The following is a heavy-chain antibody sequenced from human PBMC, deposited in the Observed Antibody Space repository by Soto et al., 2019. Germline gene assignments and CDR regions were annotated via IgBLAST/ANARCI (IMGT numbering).Heavy chain of an antibody. J-gene: IGHJ6*02. CDR1: GFTFGNYG. CDR3: AKWGEVSHNPGGNYYYGMDV. Sequence: QVQLVESGGGVVQPGTSLRLSCAASGFTFGNYGMHWVRQPPGKGLEWISSILYDGSDKYYADSVKGQFTISRDGSKNTLYLQMESPRPEDTAVYYCAKWGEVSHNPGGNYYYGMDVWAQGTTVTVSS. V-gene: IGHV3-30*18. D-gene: IGHD3-16*01. CDR2: ILYDGSDK.